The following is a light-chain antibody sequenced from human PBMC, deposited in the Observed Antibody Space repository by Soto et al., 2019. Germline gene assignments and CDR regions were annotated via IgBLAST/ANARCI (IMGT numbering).Light chain of an antibody. V-gene: IGKV3-20*01. J-gene: IGKJ3*01. Sequence: EIVLTQSPGTLSLSPGERATLSCRASQSVSSSYLAWYQKKPGKAPRLLIYGASSRATGIPDRFSGSGSGTDFTLTISRLEPDDFAVYYCQQYGSSPTFGPGTKVDIK. CDR2: GAS. CDR3: QQYGSSPT. CDR1: QSVSSSY.